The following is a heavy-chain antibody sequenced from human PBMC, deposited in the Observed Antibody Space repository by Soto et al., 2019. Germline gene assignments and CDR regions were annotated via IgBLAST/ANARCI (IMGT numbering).Heavy chain of an antibody. D-gene: IGHD3-3*01. CDR3: TKGGDSWSGYAQH. V-gene: IGHV3-23*01. CDR2: ISDSGGSS. Sequence: EVQLLQSGGGLVQPGGSLRLSCAASGFSFGNYVMNWVRQAPGKGLEWVSGISDSGGSSSSADSVKGRFTVSRDNSKNTLYLQMDSLTSDDTAVYYCTKGGDSWSGYAQHWGQGALVTVAS. J-gene: IGHJ1*01. CDR1: GFSFGNYV.